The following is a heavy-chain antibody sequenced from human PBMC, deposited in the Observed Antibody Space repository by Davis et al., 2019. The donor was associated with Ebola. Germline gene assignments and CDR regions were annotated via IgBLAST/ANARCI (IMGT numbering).Heavy chain of an antibody. V-gene: IGHV3-30*18. J-gene: IGHJ4*02. D-gene: IGHD6-13*01. Sequence: GESLKISCAASGFTFKTYCMNWVRQAPVKGPERVAVLYYDGRNKYYADYVKGRFTISRDNSKNTLYLQMNSLRAEDTAVYYCAKGGYDNINPRGYFDYWGQGTLVTVSS. CDR2: LYYDGRNK. CDR1: GFTFKTYC. CDR3: AKGGYDNINPRGYFDY.